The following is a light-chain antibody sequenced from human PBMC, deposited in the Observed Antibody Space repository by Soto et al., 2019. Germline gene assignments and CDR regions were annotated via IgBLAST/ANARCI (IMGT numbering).Light chain of an antibody. Sequence: LTQPPSASGSPGQSVTISCTGTSSDVGGYNYVSWYQQHPGKAPKLMIYEVTKRPSGVPDRFSGSKSGNTASLTVSGLQPEDEADYYCTSYAGSNNFCVFGTGTKVTVL. CDR3: TSYAGSNNFCV. CDR1: SSDVGGYNY. J-gene: IGLJ1*01. CDR2: EVT. V-gene: IGLV2-8*01.